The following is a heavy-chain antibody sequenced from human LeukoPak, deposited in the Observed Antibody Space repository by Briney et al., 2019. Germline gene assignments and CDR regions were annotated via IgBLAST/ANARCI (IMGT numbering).Heavy chain of an antibody. CDR2: ISSSSSYI. D-gene: IGHD2-2*01. V-gene: IGHV3-21*01. CDR1: GFTFSSYS. Sequence: PGGSLRLSCAASGFTFSSYSMNWVRQAPGKGLDWVSSISSSSSYIYYADSVKGRFTISRDNAKNSLYLQMNSLRAEDTAVYYCARDDSTSCPFDYWGQGTLVTVSS. CDR3: ARDDSTSCPFDY. J-gene: IGHJ4*02.